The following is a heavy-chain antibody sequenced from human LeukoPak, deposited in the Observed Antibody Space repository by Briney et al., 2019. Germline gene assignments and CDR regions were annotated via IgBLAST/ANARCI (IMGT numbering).Heavy chain of an antibody. J-gene: IGHJ4*02. D-gene: IGHD3-10*01. V-gene: IGHV3-23*01. CDR2: IAGSGDTT. CDR3: AKDYGSGSYYRAPSFDY. Sequence: GGSLRLSCAASGFTFSSYAMTWVRQAPGKGLEWVSTIAGSGDTTYYADSVKGRFTISRDNSKNTLYLQMNSLRAEDTAVYYCAKDYGSGSYYRAPSFDYWGQGTLVTVSS. CDR1: GFTFSSYA.